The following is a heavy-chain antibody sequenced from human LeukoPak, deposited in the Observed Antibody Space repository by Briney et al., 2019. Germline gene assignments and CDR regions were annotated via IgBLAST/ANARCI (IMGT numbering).Heavy chain of an antibody. D-gene: IGHD3-22*01. CDR2: INPSGGST. CDR3: ARPSYYDSSGYYEFDY. Sequence: ASVKVSCKASGYTFTSNYMHWVRQAPGQGLEWMGIINPSGGSTSYAQKFQGRVTMTRDTSTSTVHMELSSLRSEDTAVYYCARPSYYDSSGYYEFDYWGQGTLVTVSS. V-gene: IGHV1-46*01. CDR1: GYTFTSNY. J-gene: IGHJ4*02.